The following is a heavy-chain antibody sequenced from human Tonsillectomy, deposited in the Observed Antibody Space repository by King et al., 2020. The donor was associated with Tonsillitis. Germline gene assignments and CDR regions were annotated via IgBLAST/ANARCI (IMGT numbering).Heavy chain of an antibody. CDR2: IYFSGST. V-gene: IGHV4-4*08. D-gene: IGHD1-26*01. Sequence: QLQESGPGLVKPSETLSLTCTVSSGSISNYYWSWIRQPPGKGLEWIGDIYFSGSTNYIPSLKSRLTISVDTSKNQFSLKLSSVTAADTAVYYCARTSGSSSRLAFDIWGQGTLVTVSS. J-gene: IGHJ3*02. CDR1: SGSISNYY. CDR3: ARTSGSSSRLAFDI.